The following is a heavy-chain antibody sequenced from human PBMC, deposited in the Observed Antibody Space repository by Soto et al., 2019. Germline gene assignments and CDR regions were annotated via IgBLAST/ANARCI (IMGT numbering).Heavy chain of an antibody. CDR3: ARGPRTTLTSNLDD. Sequence: PSETLSLTCAVYGGSFSGYYWSWIRQPPGKGLEWIGEINHSGSTNYNPSLKSRVTISVDTSKNQFSLKLSSVTAADTAVYYCARGPRTTLTSNLDDWGQGALVTVSS. CDR1: GGSFSGYY. J-gene: IGHJ4*02. CDR2: INHSGST. D-gene: IGHD4-17*01. V-gene: IGHV4-34*01.